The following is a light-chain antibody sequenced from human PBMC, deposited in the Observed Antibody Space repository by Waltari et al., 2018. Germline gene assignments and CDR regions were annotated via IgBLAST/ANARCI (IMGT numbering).Light chain of an antibody. CDR2: KIN. CDR1: YGPVSSTSY. V-gene: IGLV8-61*01. J-gene: IGLJ3*02. CDR3: VLYMGSGMWV. Sequence: QTVVTQEPSLSVSPGASVTLTCALSYGPVSSTSYSTWYQQTPGQAPRTLVYKINNRSSGVPDRFSGSMLGNKAALTITGAQAEDESDYYCVLYMGSGMWVFGGGTKLTVL.